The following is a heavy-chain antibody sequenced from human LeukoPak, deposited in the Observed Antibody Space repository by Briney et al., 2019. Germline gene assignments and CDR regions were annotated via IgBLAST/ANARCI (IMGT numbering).Heavy chain of an antibody. V-gene: IGHV1-2*02. D-gene: IGHD6-6*01. J-gene: IGHJ5*02. Sequence: ASVKVSCKSSGYTFTGYFIHWVRQAPGQGLEWMGWINPNSGGTNYAQNFQGRVTMTRDTSISATYMELTRLTSDDTAAYYCARRRAEYTTSSYGWFDPWGQGTLVTVSS. CDR2: INPNSGGT. CDR3: ARRRAEYTTSSYGWFDP. CDR1: GYTFTGYF.